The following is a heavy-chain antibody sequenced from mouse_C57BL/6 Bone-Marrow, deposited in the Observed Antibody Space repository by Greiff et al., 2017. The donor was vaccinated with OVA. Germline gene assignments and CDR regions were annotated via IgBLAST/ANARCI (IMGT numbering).Heavy chain of an antibody. CDR2: ISSGSSTI. J-gene: IGHJ3*01. CDR1: GFTFSDYG. V-gene: IGHV5-17*01. D-gene: IGHD2-4*01. CDR3: ARRDDYDQAWFAY. Sequence: EVQRVESGGGLVKPGGSLKLSCAASGFTFSDYGMHWVRQAPEKGLEWVAYISSGSSTIYYADTVKGRFTISRDNAKNTLFLQMTSLRSEDTAMYYCARRDDYDQAWFAYWGQETLVTVSA.